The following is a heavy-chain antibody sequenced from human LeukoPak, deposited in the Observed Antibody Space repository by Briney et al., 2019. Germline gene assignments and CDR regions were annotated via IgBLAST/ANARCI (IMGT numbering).Heavy chain of an antibody. D-gene: IGHD2-15*01. V-gene: IGHV1-69*06. CDR2: IIPIFGTA. CDR3: ARVPLDEKLTGLDY. CDR1: GGTFSSYA. J-gene: IGHJ4*02. Sequence: ASVKVSCKASGGTFSSYAISWVRQAPGQGLEWMGGIIPIFGTANYAQKFQGRVTITADKSTSTAYMELSSLRSEDTAVYYCARVPLDEKLTGLDYWGQGTLVTVSS.